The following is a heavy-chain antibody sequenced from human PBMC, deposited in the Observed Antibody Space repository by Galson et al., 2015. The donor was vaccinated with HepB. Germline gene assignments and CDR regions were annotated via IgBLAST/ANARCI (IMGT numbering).Heavy chain of an antibody. Sequence: SVKVSCKASGYTFTSYGISWVRQAPGQGLEWMGWISAYNGNTNYAQKLQGRVTMTTDTSTSTPYMQLSSLRADDTAVYYCARDLKLEYDGSGGNGYWGEGTRVTVSS. V-gene: IGHV1-18*04. CDR2: ISAYNGNT. CDR3: ARDLKLEYDGSGGNGY. CDR1: GYTFTSYG. J-gene: IGHJ4*02. D-gene: IGHD3-10*01.